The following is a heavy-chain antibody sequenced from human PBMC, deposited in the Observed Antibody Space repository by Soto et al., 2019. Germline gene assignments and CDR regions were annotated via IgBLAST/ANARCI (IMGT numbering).Heavy chain of an antibody. CDR2: INPNSGGT. CDR3: AGGGGLWFGEWTIQH. Sequence: QVQLVQSGAEVKKPGASVKVSCKASGYTFTGYYMHWVRQAPGQGLEWMGWINPNSGGTNYAQNCRGGVTVPGDTCLRTAYMELSRLRSADTAVYYCAGGGGLWFGEWTIQHWGQGTLVTVSS. J-gene: IGHJ1*01. D-gene: IGHD3-10*01. V-gene: IGHV1-2*02. CDR1: GYTFTGYY.